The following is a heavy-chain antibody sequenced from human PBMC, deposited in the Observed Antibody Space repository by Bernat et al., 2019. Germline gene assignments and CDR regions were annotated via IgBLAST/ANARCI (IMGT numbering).Heavy chain of an antibody. Sequence: EVQLVESGGGLVQPGGSLRLSCAASGFTFSSYEMNWVRQAPGKGLEWVSYNSSSGSTIYYADSVKGRFTISRDNAKNSLYLQMNSLRAEETAVYYCARNDLRDSSGWYYFDYWGQGTLVTVSS. D-gene: IGHD6-19*01. CDR1: GFTFSSYE. V-gene: IGHV3-48*03. J-gene: IGHJ4*02. CDR2: NSSSGSTI. CDR3: ARNDLRDSSGWYYFDY.